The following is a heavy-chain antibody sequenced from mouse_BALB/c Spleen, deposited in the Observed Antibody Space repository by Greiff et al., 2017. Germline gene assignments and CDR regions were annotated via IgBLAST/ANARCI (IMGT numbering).Heavy chain of an antibody. CDR3: ARGGGRYYAMDY. CDR1: GFTFSSFG. CDR2: ISSGSSTI. V-gene: IGHV5-17*02. J-gene: IGHJ4*01. Sequence: DVHLVESGGGLVQPGGSRKLSCAASGFTFSSFGMPWVRQAPEKGLEWVAYISSGSSTIYYADTVKGRFTISRDNPKNTLLLQMTSRRSEDTAMDYGARGGGRYYAMDYWGQGTSVTVSA.